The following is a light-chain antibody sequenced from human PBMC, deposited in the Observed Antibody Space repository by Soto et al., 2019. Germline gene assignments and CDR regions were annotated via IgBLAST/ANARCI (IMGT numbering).Light chain of an antibody. J-gene: IGKJ5*01. CDR3: QQAKSFPIT. V-gene: IGKV1-5*03. CDR2: SAS. Sequence: DIQMTQSPATLSASVGERVTITCRASQTFNGWLAWYKQKAGQAPHMLIYSASTLVRGVPSRVRGSGSGTEFTLTISGLKPEDSLTYYCQQAKSFPITFGQGTRLEIK. CDR1: QTFNGW.